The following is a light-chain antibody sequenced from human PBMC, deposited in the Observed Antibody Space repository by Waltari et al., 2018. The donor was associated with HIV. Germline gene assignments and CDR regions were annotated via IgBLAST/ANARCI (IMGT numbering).Light chain of an antibody. CDR2: SNS. V-gene: IGLV1-40*01. J-gene: IGLJ2*01. CDR3: QSYDSSLSAL. Sequence: HSVLTQPPSVSGAPGQRVTISCTGSSSNIGAGFDVYWYQHLPGTAPKLLIYSNSNRPSGVPDRFSGSKSGTSASLAITGLQAEDEADYYCQSYDSSLSALFGGGTKLTVL. CDR1: SSNIGAGFD.